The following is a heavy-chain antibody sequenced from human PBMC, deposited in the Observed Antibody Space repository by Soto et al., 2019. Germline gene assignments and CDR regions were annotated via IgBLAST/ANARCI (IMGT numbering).Heavy chain of an antibody. J-gene: IGHJ4*02. CDR1: GGSISSGDYY. V-gene: IGHV4-30-4*01. Sequence: SETLSLTCTVSGGSISSGDYYWSWIRQPPGKGLEWIGYIYYSGSTYYNPSLKSRVTISVDTSKNQFSLKLSSVTAADTAVYYCARDRELLWFGELLRPSPYFDYWGQGPPVTVYS. D-gene: IGHD3-10*01. CDR2: IYYSGST. CDR3: ARDRELLWFGELLRPSPYFDY.